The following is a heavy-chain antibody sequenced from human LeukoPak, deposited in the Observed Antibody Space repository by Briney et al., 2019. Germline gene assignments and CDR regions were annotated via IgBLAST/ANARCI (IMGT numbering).Heavy chain of an antibody. Sequence: ASVKVSCKASGYTFTSYDIKWVRQATGQGLEWMGWMNPNSGNTGYAQKFQGRVTMTRNTSISTAYMELSSLRSEDTAVYYCARGSRALLWFGELFDIWGQGTMVTVSS. J-gene: IGHJ3*02. V-gene: IGHV1-8*01. CDR1: GYTFTSYD. D-gene: IGHD3-10*01. CDR2: MNPNSGNT. CDR3: ARGSRALLWFGELFDI.